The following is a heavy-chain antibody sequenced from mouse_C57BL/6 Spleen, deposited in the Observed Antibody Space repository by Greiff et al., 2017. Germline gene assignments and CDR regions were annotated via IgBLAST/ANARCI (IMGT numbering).Heavy chain of an antibody. CDR2: INPYNGDT. CDR3: ARDGSSLYWYFDV. J-gene: IGHJ1*03. CDR1: GYSFTGYF. V-gene: IGHV1-20*01. D-gene: IGHD1-1*01. Sequence: VHVKQSGPELVKPGDSVKISCKASGYSFTGYFMNWVMQSHGKSLEWIGRINPYNGDTFYNQKFKGKATLTVDKSSSTAHMELRSLTSEDSAVYYCARDGSSLYWYFDVWGTGTTVTVSS.